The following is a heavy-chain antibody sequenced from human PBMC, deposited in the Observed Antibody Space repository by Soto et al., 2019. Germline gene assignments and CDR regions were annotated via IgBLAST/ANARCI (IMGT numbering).Heavy chain of an antibody. Sequence: SETLSLTCAVYGGSFSGYYWSWIRQPPGKGLEWIGEINHSGSTNYNPSLKSRVTISVDTSKNQFSLKLSSVTAADTAVYYCARGYGIAAAGTIQKTGFDYWGQGTLVTVSS. J-gene: IGHJ4*02. D-gene: IGHD6-13*01. CDR1: GGSFSGYY. V-gene: IGHV4-34*01. CDR2: INHSGST. CDR3: ARGYGIAAAGTIQKTGFDY.